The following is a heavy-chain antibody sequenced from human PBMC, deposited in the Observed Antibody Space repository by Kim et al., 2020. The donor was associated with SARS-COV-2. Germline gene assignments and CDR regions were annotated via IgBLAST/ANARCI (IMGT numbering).Heavy chain of an antibody. Sequence: GGSLRLSCAASGFTFSSYSMNWVRQAPGKGLEWVSSISSSSSYIYYADSMKGRFTISRDNAKNSLFLQMNSLRAEDTAVYYCAREGLEWYQLREVSDYYYGMDVWGQGTTVTVSS. CDR1: GFTFSSYS. V-gene: IGHV3-21*01. D-gene: IGHD2-2*01. CDR3: AREGLEWYQLREVSDYYYGMDV. J-gene: IGHJ6*02. CDR2: ISSSSSYI.